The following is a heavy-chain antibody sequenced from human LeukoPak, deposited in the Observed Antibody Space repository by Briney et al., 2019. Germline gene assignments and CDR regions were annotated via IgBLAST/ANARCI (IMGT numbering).Heavy chain of an antibody. CDR3: ARFYQLLWRSDAFDI. CDR1: GYTFTSYG. V-gene: IGHV1-18*01. CDR2: ISAYNGNT. Sequence: ASVKVSCKASGYTFTSYGISWVRQAPGQGLEWMGWISAYNGNTNYAQKLQGRVTMTTDTSTSTAYMELRSLRSDDTAVYYCARFYQLLWRSDAFDIWGQGTMVTVSS. J-gene: IGHJ3*02. D-gene: IGHD2-2*01.